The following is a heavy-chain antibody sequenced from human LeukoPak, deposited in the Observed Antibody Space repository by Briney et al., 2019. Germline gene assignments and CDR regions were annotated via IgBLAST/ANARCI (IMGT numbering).Heavy chain of an antibody. CDR1: GFTFSSYA. Sequence: GGSLRLSCAASGFTFSSYAMSWLRQAPGKGLEWVSAISGSGGSTYYADSVKGRFIISRDNSKNTLYLQMNSLRAEDTAVYYCAKDYDKGYDQYNWFDPWGQGTLVTVSS. D-gene: IGHD5-12*01. J-gene: IGHJ5*02. CDR2: ISGSGGST. CDR3: AKDYDKGYDQYNWFDP. V-gene: IGHV3-23*01.